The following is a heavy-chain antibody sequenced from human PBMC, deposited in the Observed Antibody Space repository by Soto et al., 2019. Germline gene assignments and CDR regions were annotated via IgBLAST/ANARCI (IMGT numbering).Heavy chain of an antibody. CDR3: AKDEISKPIRGDAFNF. Sequence: PGGSLRLSCAASGFTFSNDGRHWVRHAPGKGLEWVAVISYDGSYQYYVDSVKGRFTISRDNSKNTLYLQMNSLRAEDTAVYYCAKDEISKPIRGDAFNFWGQGTMVTVSS. J-gene: IGHJ3*01. CDR1: GFTFSNDG. V-gene: IGHV3-30*18. CDR2: ISYDGSYQ. D-gene: IGHD4-4*01.